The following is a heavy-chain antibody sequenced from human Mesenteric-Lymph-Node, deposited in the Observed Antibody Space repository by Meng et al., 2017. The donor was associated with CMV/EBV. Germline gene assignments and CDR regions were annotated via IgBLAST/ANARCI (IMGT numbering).Heavy chain of an antibody. CDR1: GYTFTSYG. Sequence: ASVKVSCKASGYTFTSYGISWVRQAPGQGLEWMGWISGYNGNTNYAQKYQGRVTMTTDTFTTTAYMELRSLRSDDTAVYYCARDSPIYCSSTSCLALTYFDYWGQGTLVTVSS. CDR2: ISGYNGNT. D-gene: IGHD2-2*01. V-gene: IGHV1-18*01. CDR3: ARDSPIYCSSTSCLALTYFDY. J-gene: IGHJ4*02.